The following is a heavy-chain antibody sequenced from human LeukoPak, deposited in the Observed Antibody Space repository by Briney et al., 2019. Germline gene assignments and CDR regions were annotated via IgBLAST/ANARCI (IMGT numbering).Heavy chain of an antibody. CDR3: ARVPRCGSGGSCPFQTYYYYGMDV. Sequence: ASVTDSCKASGYTFTGYYMHWVRQAPGQGLEWMGWINPNSGGTNYAQKFQGRVTMTRDTSISTAYMELSRLRSDDTAVYYCARVPRCGSGGSCPFQTYYYYGMDVWGQGTTVTVSS. CDR2: INPNSGGT. CDR1: GYTFTGYY. D-gene: IGHD2-15*01. J-gene: IGHJ6*02. V-gene: IGHV1-2*02.